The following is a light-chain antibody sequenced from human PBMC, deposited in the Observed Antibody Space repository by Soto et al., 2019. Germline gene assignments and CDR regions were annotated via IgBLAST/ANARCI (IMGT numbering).Light chain of an antibody. CDR1: ESLVYTDGNIY. J-gene: IGKJ4*01. CDR3: LRSTLPLT. CDR2: KVS. V-gene: IGKV2-30*01. Sequence: VTMTQSPLSLVVTLGQPAAISCRSSESLVYTDGNIYLNWFHQRPGQSPRRLIYKVSNRDSGVPDRFSGSGSDTDFTLRISRVEAEDVGVYYCLRSTLPLTFGGGTKVEIK.